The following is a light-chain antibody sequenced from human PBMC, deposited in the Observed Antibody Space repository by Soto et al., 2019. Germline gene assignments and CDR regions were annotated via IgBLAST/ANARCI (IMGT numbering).Light chain of an antibody. CDR1: QSVLYSSNNKNY. V-gene: IGKV4-1*01. J-gene: IGKJ2*01. CDR2: WAS. CDR3: QQYYSTPPT. Sequence: DIVMTQSPDSLAVSLGERATINCMSSQSVLYSSNNKNYLAWYQQKPGQPPKLLIYWASTRESGVPDRFSGSGYGTDFTLTISSLQAEDVAVYYCQQYYSTPPTFGQGTKVDIK.